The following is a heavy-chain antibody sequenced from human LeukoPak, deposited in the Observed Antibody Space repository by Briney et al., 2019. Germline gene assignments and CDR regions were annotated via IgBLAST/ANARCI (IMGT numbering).Heavy chain of an antibody. CDR2: INQDGSEK. CDR1: GFTFSSYW. CDR3: AREVTPYY. Sequence: PGGSLRLSCAASGFTFSSYWMTWVRQPPGKGLEWVANINQDGSEKYYVDSVKGRFTISRDNAKNSLFLQMNSLRVEDTAVYYCAREVTPYYWGQGTLVTVSS. D-gene: IGHD4-23*01. V-gene: IGHV3-7*01. J-gene: IGHJ4*02.